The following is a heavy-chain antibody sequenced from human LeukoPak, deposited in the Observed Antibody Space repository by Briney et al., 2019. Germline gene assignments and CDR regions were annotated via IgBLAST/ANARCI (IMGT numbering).Heavy chain of an antibody. CDR1: GGSFSGYY. Sequence: LSETLSLTCAVYGGSFSGYYWSWIRQPPGKGLEWIGEINHSGSTNYNPSLKSRVTITVDTSKNQFSLKLSSVTAADTAVYYCARGRVGVTAFTYKPLNAFDIWGQGTMVTVSS. J-gene: IGHJ3*02. D-gene: IGHD1-26*01. CDR3: ARGRVGVTAFTYKPLNAFDI. V-gene: IGHV4-34*01. CDR2: INHSGST.